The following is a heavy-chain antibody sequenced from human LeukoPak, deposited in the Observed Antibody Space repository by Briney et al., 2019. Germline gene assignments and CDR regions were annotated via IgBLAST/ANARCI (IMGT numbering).Heavy chain of an antibody. CDR1: GYTFTSYD. CDR2: MNPNSGNT. CDR3: ARGMVRGQGGYYYYGMDV. Sequence: ASVKVSCKASGYTFTSYDINWVRQATGQGLEWMGGMNPNSGNTGYAQKFQGRVTMTRNTSISTAYMELSSLRSEDTAVYYCARGMVRGQGGYYYYGMDVWGQGTTVTVSS. V-gene: IGHV1-8*01. D-gene: IGHD3-10*01. J-gene: IGHJ6*02.